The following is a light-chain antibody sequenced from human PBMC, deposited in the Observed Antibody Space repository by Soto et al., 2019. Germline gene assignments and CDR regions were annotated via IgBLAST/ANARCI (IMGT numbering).Light chain of an antibody. V-gene: IGLV1-40*01. J-gene: IGLJ1*01. Sequence: QSVLTQPPSVSGAPGQRVTISCTGSSSNIGAGYPVHWYQQLPGTAPKLLVAGNRPSGVPDRFSVSKSGASASLAITGLQAEDEADYFCASSTSDSLYVFGTGTKVTVL. CDR2: G. CDR1: SSNIGAGYP. CDR3: ASSTSDSLYV.